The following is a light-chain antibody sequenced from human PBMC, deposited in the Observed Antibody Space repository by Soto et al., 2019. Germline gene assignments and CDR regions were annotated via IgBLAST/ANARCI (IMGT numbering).Light chain of an antibody. CDR2: GAS. Sequence: ETVMTQSPATLSASPGERATLSCRASQSVTGNLAWYQQKPGQAPRVLIYGASTRATGVPARFSGSGSGTEFTLTISSLQSEDFAVYYCQQYSIRPWTFGQGTKVEVK. V-gene: IGKV3-15*01. CDR3: QQYSIRPWT. CDR1: QSVTGN. J-gene: IGKJ1*01.